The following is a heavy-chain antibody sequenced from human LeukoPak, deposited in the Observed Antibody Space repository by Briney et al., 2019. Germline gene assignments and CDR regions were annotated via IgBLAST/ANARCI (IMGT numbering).Heavy chain of an antibody. V-gene: IGHV4-30-2*01. CDR3: ARVYGTGSGSPNFDY. CDR2: IYHSGST. CDR1: GGSISSGGYY. Sequence: PSQTLSLTCTVSGGSISSGGYYWSWIRQPPGKGLEWIGYIYHSGSTYYNPSLKSRVTISVDRSKNQFSLKLSSVTAADTAVYYCARVYGTGSGSPNFDYWGQGTLVTVSS. J-gene: IGHJ4*02. D-gene: IGHD3-10*01.